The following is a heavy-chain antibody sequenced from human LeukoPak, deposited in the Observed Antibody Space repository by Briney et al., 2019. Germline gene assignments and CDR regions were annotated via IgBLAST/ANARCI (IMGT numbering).Heavy chain of an antibody. CDR2: ITNYDGKA. CDR1: SYNFLAYG. V-gene: IGHV1-18*01. Sequence: ASVKIACKATSYNFLAYGIAWVRQAPGQGLEWMAWITNYDGKAMYDEKFQGRVTMTTETTSSIHMELRGLRYDDTAVYYCARWYGPGSYFFDSWGQGTLVTVSS. D-gene: IGHD3-10*01. J-gene: IGHJ4*02. CDR3: ARWYGPGSYFFDS.